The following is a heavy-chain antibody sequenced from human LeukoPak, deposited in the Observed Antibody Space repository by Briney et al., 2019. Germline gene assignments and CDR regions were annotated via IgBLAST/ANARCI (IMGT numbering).Heavy chain of an antibody. CDR1: GFNFSNYG. J-gene: IGHJ3*02. V-gene: IGHV3-30*02. Sequence: QPGGSLRLSCAASGFNFSNYGMNWIRQTPGKGLEWVSFIGSDSRDKYYADSVKGRFAVSRDNSKNKLFLEMNRLTVQDTALYFFSNQNTAYEIWGQGTMVSVFS. D-gene: IGHD2-21*01. CDR2: IGSDSRDK. CDR3: SNQNTAYEI.